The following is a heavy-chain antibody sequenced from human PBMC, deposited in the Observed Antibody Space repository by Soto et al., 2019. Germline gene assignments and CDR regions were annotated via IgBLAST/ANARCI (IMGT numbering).Heavy chain of an antibody. D-gene: IGHD5-18*01. V-gene: IGHV4-61*01. CDR3: ARRGYSYGYHYYYYGMDV. Sequence: AETLSLTCTVSGGSVSSGSYYWSWIRQPPGKGLEWIGYIYYSGSTYYNPSLKSRVTISVDTSKNQFSLKLSSVTAADTAVYYCARRGYSYGYHYYYYGMDVWGQGTTVTV. CDR2: IYYSGST. CDR1: GGSVSSGSYY. J-gene: IGHJ6*02.